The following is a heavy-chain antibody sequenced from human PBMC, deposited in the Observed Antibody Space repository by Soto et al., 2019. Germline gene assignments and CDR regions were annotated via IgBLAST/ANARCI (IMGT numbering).Heavy chain of an antibody. Sequence: QVQLVQSGAEVKKPESSVKVSCKAPGGTFSPYAISWVRQAPGQGLEWMGAIIPMFGTANYAQRFQDRVTITADESTNTVYMELSSLRSEDTAVYFCASGIQLWLRRINNGYSGWGQGTLVTVSS. CDR2: IIPMFGTA. CDR1: GGTFSPYA. CDR3: ASGIQLWLRRINNGYSG. V-gene: IGHV1-69*12. J-gene: IGHJ4*02. D-gene: IGHD5-18*01.